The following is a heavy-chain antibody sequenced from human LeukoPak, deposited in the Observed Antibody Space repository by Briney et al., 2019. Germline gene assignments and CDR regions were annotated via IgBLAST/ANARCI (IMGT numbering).Heavy chain of an antibody. V-gene: IGHV4-4*07. D-gene: IGHD3-10*01. CDR2: IYSRGST. CDR3: ARDSGTTGEVKFDP. CDR1: GGSISSYY. J-gene: IGHJ5*02. Sequence: SETLSLTCTDSGGSISSYYLSWIRHPAGKGLEWIGRIYSRGSTYNPSLKSRVTMSADTSRNHVSLTLNSVTAADTAVYYCARDSGTTGEVKFDPWGQGTLVTVSS.